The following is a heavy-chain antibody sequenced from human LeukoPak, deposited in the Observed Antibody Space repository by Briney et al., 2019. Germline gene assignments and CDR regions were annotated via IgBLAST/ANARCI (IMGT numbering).Heavy chain of an antibody. V-gene: IGHV3-21*01. CDR1: GFTFNRHN. D-gene: IGHD2-15*01. CDR2: ISTSSSYI. CDR3: ARGADGVSSNSRGWFDP. J-gene: IGHJ5*02. Sequence: GGSLRLSCAASGFTFNRHNMNWVRRAPGKGLEWVSSISTSSSYIYYADSVRGRFTISRDNAKNSLYLQMNSLRAEDTAVYSCARGADGVSSNSRGWFDPWGQGTLVTVSS.